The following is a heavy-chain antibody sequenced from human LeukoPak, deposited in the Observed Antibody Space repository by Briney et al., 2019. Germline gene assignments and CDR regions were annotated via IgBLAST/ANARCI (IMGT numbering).Heavy chain of an antibody. D-gene: IGHD3/OR15-3a*01. V-gene: IGHV1-8*01. CDR1: GYTFNSYD. Sequence: AASVKVSCKASGYTFNSYDINWVRQATGQGLEWMGWMNPNSGNTGYAQKFQGRVTMTKNNSITTVYMELSSLRSEDTAVYYCARALSWTTESYYYMDVWGKGTTVTVSS. J-gene: IGHJ6*03. CDR2: MNPNSGNT. CDR3: ARALSWTTESYYYMDV.